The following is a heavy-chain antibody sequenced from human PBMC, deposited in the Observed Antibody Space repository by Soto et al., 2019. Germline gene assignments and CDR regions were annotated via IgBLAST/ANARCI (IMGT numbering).Heavy chain of an antibody. Sequence: QVQLVESGGGVVQPGRSPRLSCAASGFTFSSYGMHWVRQAPGKGLEWVAVISYDGSNKYYADSVKGRFTISRDNSKNTLYLQMNSLRAEDTAVYYCAKGAAGTYSYFDYWGQGTLVTVSS. CDR1: GFTFSSYG. J-gene: IGHJ4*02. D-gene: IGHD4-4*01. CDR3: AKGAAGTYSYFDY. V-gene: IGHV3-30*18. CDR2: ISYDGSNK.